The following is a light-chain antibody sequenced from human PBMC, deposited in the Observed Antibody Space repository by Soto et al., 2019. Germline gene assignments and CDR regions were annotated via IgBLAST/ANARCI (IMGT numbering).Light chain of an antibody. CDR3: QQYYSTPIT. CDR1: QSGLYSSNNKNY. J-gene: IGKJ5*01. V-gene: IGKV4-1*01. Sequence: DIVMTQSPDSLAVSLGERATINCKSSQSGLYSSNNKNYLTWYQQKPGQPPKLLIYWASTRESGVPDRFSGSGSATDFTLTISSLQAEDVAVYYCQQYYSTPITFGQGTRLEIK. CDR2: WAS.